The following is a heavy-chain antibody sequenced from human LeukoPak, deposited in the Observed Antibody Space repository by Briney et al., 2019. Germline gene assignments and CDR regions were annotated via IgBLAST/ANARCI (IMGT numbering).Heavy chain of an antibody. CDR2: IKQDGSEK. CDR1: GFTFSSYW. V-gene: IGHV3-7*01. D-gene: IGHD3-10*01. J-gene: IGHJ6*02. CDR3: AREGFGGFYYGMDV. Sequence: PGGSLRLSCAASGFTFSSYWMSWVRQAPGKGLEWVANIKQDGSEKYYVDSVKGRFTISRDNAKNSLYLQMSSLRAEDTAVYYCAREGFGGFYYGMDVWGQGTTVTVSS.